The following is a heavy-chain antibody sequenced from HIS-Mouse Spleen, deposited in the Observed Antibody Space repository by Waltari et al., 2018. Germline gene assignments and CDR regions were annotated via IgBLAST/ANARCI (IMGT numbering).Heavy chain of an antibody. CDR2: VKKDGSEK. CDR1: GFTFSSYW. CDR3: ARRARIAVAATVAFDI. D-gene: IGHD6-19*01. Sequence: EVQLVESGGGLVQPGGSLRLSCAASGFTFSSYWMIWVRQAPGKGLEWVAKVKKDGSEKYCVDSVKGRFTISRDNAKNSLYLQMNSLRAEDTAVYYCARRARIAVAATVAFDIWGQGTMVTVSS. J-gene: IGHJ3*02. V-gene: IGHV3-7*01.